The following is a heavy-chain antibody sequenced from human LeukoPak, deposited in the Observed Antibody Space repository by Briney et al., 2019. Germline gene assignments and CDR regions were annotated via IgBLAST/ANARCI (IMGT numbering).Heavy chain of an antibody. D-gene: IGHD4-23*01. V-gene: IGHV1-46*01. Sequence: ASVKVSCKASGYTFTSYYMHWVQQAPGQGLEWMGIINPSGGSTSYAQKFQGRVTMTREKSTRTDDMELSRLRDEDTAVYYCARNNSVEDTAWWFDPWGQGTLVTVSS. CDR1: GYTFTSYY. CDR3: ARNNSVEDTAWWFDP. CDR2: INPSGGST. J-gene: IGHJ5*02.